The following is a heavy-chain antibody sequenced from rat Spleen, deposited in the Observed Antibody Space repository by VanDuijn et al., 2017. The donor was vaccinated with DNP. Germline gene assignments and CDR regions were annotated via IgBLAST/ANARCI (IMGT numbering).Heavy chain of an antibody. CDR3: ARHVDGSRGSWFAY. D-gene: IGHD1-12*02. CDR1: GFTFSNYD. J-gene: IGHJ3*01. CDR2: ISTGGGNT. V-gene: IGHV5-25*01. Sequence: EVQLVESGGGLVQPGRSLKLSCAASGFTFSNYDMAWVRQAPTKGLEWVASISTGGGNTYYRDSVKGRFTISRDNAKSTLYLQMDSLRSEDTATYYCARHVDGSRGSWFAYWGQGTLVTVSS.